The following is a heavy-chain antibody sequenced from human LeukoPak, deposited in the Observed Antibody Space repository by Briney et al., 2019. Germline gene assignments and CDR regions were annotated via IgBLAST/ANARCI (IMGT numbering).Heavy chain of an antibody. CDR3: AQGVYRSGWNEERSRFDY. CDR2: MSHDGTTK. V-gene: IGHV3-30*04. D-gene: IGHD6-19*01. J-gene: IGHJ4*02. CDR1: GFTFTDYA. Sequence: PGGSLRLSCAASGFTFTDYAMHWVREPPGKGLEWVALMSHDGTTKYYADYVKGRFTSSRDSSKNTLYLEVNSLRAEDTAVYYCAQGVYRSGWNEERSRFDYWGQGTLVTVSS.